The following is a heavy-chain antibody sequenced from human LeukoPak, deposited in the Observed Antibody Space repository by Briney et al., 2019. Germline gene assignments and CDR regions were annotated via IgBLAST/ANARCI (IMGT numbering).Heavy chain of an antibody. V-gene: IGHV4-4*07. D-gene: IGHD2-15*01. J-gene: IGHJ3*02. Sequence: SQTLSLTCTVAGGSINNYYWSWIRQPAGKGLEWIGRIYTRGSTNYNPSLKSRVTMSVDTSKNQFSLKLSSVTAADTAVYYCARGRYCSADICSGGNAFDIWGQGTMVSVSS. CDR1: GGSINNYY. CDR3: ARGRYCSADICSGGNAFDI. CDR2: IYTRGST.